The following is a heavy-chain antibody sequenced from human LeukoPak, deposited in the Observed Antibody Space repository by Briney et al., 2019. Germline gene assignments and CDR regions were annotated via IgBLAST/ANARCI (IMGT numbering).Heavy chain of an antibody. CDR3: ARQSEYSSSSGLDY. D-gene: IGHD6-6*01. J-gene: IGHJ4*02. V-gene: IGHV3-20*04. CDR1: RFTFNDYG. Sequence: GGSLRLSCAASRFTFNDYGMSWVRQAPGKGLEWVSGINWNGGSTAYADSVRGRFTISRDNAKNSLYLQMNSLRAEDTALYYCARQSEYSSSSGLDYWGQGTLVTVSS. CDR2: INWNGGST.